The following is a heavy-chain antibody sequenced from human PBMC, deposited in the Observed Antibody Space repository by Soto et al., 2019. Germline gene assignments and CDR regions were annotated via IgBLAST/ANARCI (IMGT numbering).Heavy chain of an antibody. CDR2: INAGNGNT. CDR3: ARDAPGWLQLRIPFDY. J-gene: IGHJ4*02. Sequence: ASVKVSCKASGYTFTSYAMHWVRQAPGQRLEWMGWINAGNGNTKYSQKFQGRVTITRDTSASTAYMELSRLRSDDTAVYYCARDAPGWLQLRIPFDYWGQGTLVTVSS. CDR1: GYTFTSYA. V-gene: IGHV1-3*01. D-gene: IGHD5-12*01.